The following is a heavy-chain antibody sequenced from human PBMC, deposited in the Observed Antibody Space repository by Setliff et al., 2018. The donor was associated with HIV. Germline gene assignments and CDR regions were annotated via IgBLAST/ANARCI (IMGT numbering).Heavy chain of an antibody. CDR3: ARGQTYYNFWSGRGAYYYYYMDV. V-gene: IGHV4-59*08. CDR2: IYYSGIT. D-gene: IGHD3-3*01. J-gene: IGHJ6*03. CDR1: GGSISSYY. Sequence: SETMSLTCTVSGGSISSYYWSWIRQPPGKGLEWIGYIYYSGITNYNPSLKSRVTISVDTSKNQLSLKLSSVTAADTAVYYCARGQTYYNFWSGRGAYYYYYMDVWGKGTTVTVSS.